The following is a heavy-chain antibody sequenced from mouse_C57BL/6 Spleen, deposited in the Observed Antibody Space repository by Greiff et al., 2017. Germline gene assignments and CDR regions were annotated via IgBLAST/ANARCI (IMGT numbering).Heavy chain of an antibody. CDR1: GFTFSSYA. D-gene: IGHD2-5*01. Sequence: DVMLVESGGGLVKPGGSLKLSCAASGFTFSSYAMSWVRQTPEKRLEWVATISDGGSYTSYPDNVKGRFTISRDNAKNNLYLQMSHLKSEDTAMYYCARDDSNYPYYFDYWGQGTTLTVSS. J-gene: IGHJ2*01. CDR2: ISDGGSYT. V-gene: IGHV5-4*01. CDR3: ARDDSNYPYYFDY.